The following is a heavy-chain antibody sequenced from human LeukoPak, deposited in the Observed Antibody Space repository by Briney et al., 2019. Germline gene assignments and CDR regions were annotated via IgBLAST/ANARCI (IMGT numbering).Heavy chain of an antibody. CDR1: GFTFTNYA. CDR3: AKSAGVGFGDLFDY. D-gene: IGHD3-10*01. J-gene: IGHJ4*02. Sequence: GGSLRLSCAASGFTFTNYAMSWVRQAPGQGPEWVSGITSGSSTYYAGSVKGRFTISRDNSKNTLYLQMNSLRADDMAVYYCAKSAGVGFGDLFDYWGQGTLGTVS. V-gene: IGHV3-23*01. CDR2: ITSGSST.